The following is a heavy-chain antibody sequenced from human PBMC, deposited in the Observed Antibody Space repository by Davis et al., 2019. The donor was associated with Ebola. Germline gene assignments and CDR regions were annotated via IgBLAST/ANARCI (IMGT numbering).Heavy chain of an antibody. CDR2: IVVGSGNT. CDR1: GFTFSSSG. CDR3: AASAGTVGKFDY. V-gene: IGHV1-58*02. D-gene: IGHD1-14*01. J-gene: IGHJ4*01. Sequence: SVKVSCKASGFTFSSSGMQWVRQARGQRLEWIGWIVVGSGNTNYAQRFQGRVTITRDMSTTTSYLDLTNLRFEDTAVYYCAASAGTVGKFDYWGRGTLVTVSS.